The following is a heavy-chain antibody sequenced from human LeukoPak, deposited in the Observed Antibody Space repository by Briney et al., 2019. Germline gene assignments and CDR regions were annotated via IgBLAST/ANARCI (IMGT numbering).Heavy chain of an antibody. V-gene: IGHV3-48*03. CDR1: GFTFSSYE. Sequence: GGSLRLSCAASGFTFSSYEMNWVRQAPGKGLEWVSYISSSGTTIYYADSVNGRFTISRDNAKNALYLQMNSLRAEGTAVYYCAREAAGYSSGWPDYWGQGTLVTVSS. CDR2: ISSSGTTI. CDR3: AREAAGYSSGWPDY. J-gene: IGHJ4*02. D-gene: IGHD6-19*01.